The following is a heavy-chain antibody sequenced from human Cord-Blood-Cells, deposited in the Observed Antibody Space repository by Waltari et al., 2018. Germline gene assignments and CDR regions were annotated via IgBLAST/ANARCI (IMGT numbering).Heavy chain of an antibody. Sequence: QVQLQQWGAGLLKPSETLSLTCAVYGGSFSGYYWSWIRQPPGKGLEWIGEINHSGSTNYNPSLKSRVTISVDTSKNQFSLKVSAVTAADTAVYYCARGRYCSSTSCYTNAFDIWGQGTMVTVSS. CDR1: GGSFSGYY. CDR3: ARGRYCSSTSCYTNAFDI. CDR2: INHSGST. D-gene: IGHD2-2*01. V-gene: IGHV4-34*01. J-gene: IGHJ3*02.